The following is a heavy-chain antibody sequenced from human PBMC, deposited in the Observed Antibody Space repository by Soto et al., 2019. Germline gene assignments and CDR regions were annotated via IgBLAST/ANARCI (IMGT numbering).Heavy chain of an antibody. Sequence: PGGSLRLSCAASGFTFDDYAMHWVRQAPGKCLEWVSGISWNSGSIGYADSVKGRFTISRDNAKNSLYLQMNSLRAEDTALYYCAKGGRAVADTGYYYYGMDVWGQGTTVTVSS. CDR1: GFTFDDYA. CDR3: AKGGRAVADTGYYYYGMDV. CDR2: ISWNSGSI. D-gene: IGHD6-19*01. V-gene: IGHV3-9*01. J-gene: IGHJ6*02.